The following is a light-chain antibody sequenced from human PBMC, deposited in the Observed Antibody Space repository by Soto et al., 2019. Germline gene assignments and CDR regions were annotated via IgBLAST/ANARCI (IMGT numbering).Light chain of an antibody. J-gene: IGLJ1*01. Sequence: QASPTQPAPVSGSPGPSVTLSRPGTSSDVGSYNLVSWYQQHPGKAPKLMIYEVSKRPSGVSNRFSGSKSGNTASLTISGLQAEDEADYYCCSYAGSSTYVFGTGTKVTVL. V-gene: IGLV2-23*02. CDR2: EVS. CDR3: CSYAGSSTYV. CDR1: SSDVGSYNL.